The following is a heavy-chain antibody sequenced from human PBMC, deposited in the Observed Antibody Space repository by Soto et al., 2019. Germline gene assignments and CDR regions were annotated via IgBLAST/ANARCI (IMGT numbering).Heavy chain of an antibody. CDR2: TFYSGST. J-gene: IGHJ6*02. V-gene: IGHV4-59*01. Sequence: PSETLSLTCTASGGSISGYYWSWIRHPPGKALEWIGYTFYSGSTKYNPSLKSRATISVNTSKTHFSLNLSSVTTADTAVYYCARDKGRYDSGMDVWGQGTTVTVSS. CDR3: ARDKGRYDSGMDV. CDR1: GGSISGYY. D-gene: IGHD3-9*01.